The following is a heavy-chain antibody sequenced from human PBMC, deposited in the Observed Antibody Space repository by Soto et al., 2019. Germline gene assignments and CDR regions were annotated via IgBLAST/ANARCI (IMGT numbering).Heavy chain of an antibody. CDR1: GFTFNAYS. CDR2: ISTTGGST. Sequence: DVQLLESGGSLVQPGGSLRLSCAASGFTFNAYSLSVVRQAPGKGLQLVSAISTTGGSTYYADSVKGRFTISRDNSQNTLSLQMNSLRAEDTAVYYCANPDGATYNFRYWGQGTLVTVSS. D-gene: IGHD1-1*01. J-gene: IGHJ4*02. V-gene: IGHV3-23*01. CDR3: ANPDGATYNFRY.